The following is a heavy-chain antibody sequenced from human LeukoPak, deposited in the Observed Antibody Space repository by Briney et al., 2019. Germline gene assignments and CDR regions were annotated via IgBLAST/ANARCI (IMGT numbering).Heavy chain of an antibody. Sequence: GASVKVSCKASGYTFTSYGISWVRQAPGQGLEWMGWISAYNGNTNYAQELQGRVTMTTDTSTSTAYMELRSLRSDDTAVYYCARGYYYDSSGYFDLVYWGQGTLVTVSS. V-gene: IGHV1-18*01. CDR2: ISAYNGNT. D-gene: IGHD3-22*01. CDR3: ARGYYYDSSGYFDLVY. CDR1: GYTFTSYG. J-gene: IGHJ4*02.